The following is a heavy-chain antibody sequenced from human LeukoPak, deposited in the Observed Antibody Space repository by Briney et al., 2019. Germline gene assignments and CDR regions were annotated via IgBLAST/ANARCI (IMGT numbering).Heavy chain of an antibody. D-gene: IGHD3-22*01. V-gene: IGHV3-7*01. CDR2: IKQDGSEK. CDR1: GFTFSSYW. Sequence: GGSLRLSCAASGFTFSSYWMSWVRQAPGKGLEWVANIKQDGSEKYYVDSVKGRFTISRDNAKNSLYLQMNSLRAEDTAVYYCASQMYYYDSSGYYYAQYYYYYGMDVWGQGTTVTVSS. J-gene: IGHJ6*02. CDR3: ASQMYYYDSSGYYYAQYYYYYGMDV.